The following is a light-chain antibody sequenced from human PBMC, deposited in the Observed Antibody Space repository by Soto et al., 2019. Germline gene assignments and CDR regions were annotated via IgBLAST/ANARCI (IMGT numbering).Light chain of an antibody. CDR2: GAS. J-gene: IGKJ2*01. CDR1: QSVSTRY. V-gene: IGKV3-20*01. Sequence: ESMLTQSPGTLSLSPGERATFSCRASQSVSTRYLAWYQQQPGQDPRLLIYGASIRATGIPDRFSGSGSGTDFTLTISRLEPEDFAVYYCHQFGSSPPAFTFGQGTKLEI. CDR3: HQFGSSPPAFT.